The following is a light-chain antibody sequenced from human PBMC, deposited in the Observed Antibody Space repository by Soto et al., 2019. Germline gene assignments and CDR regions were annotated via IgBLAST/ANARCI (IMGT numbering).Light chain of an antibody. V-gene: IGLV2-23*01. J-gene: IGLJ2*01. CDR2: EGS. CDR1: SSDVGSYNL. CDR3: SSYAGSSTHVV. Sequence: QSVLTQPASVSGSPGQSITISCTGISSDVGSYNLVSWYQQHPGKAPKVMIYEGSKRPSGVSHRFSGSRPGNTASLTISGLQADDEAHYYCSSYAGSSTHVVFGGGTKVTVL.